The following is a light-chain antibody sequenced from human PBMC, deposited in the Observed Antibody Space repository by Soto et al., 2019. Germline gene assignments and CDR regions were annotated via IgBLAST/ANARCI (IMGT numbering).Light chain of an antibody. CDR1: QSVTSNY. Sequence: EVVMTQSPSTLSVSPGQRATLSSRASQSVTSNYLAWYQQKPGQATRLLFSGASNRAAGIPGRFSGSGSGTDFTLTISRLEPDYFAVYYCQQYDNSFTFGGGTKVDIK. CDR2: GAS. J-gene: IGKJ4*01. CDR3: QQYDNSFT. V-gene: IGKV3-20*01.